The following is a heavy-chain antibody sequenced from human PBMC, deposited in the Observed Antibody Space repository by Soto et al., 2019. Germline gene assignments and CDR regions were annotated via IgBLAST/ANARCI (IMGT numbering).Heavy chain of an antibody. Sequence: EVQLVESGGGLVKPGGTLRLSCAASGFSFSSKTMNWVRQAPGTGLEWVSYISSSSSYIYYADSVKGRFTISRDNAKNSMYRQMNSLSVEDTAVYYWARDSSLDYWGQGTRVTVSS. CDR3: ARDSSLDY. CDR2: ISSSSSYI. J-gene: IGHJ4*02. V-gene: IGHV3-21*01. D-gene: IGHD2-2*01. CDR1: GFSFSSKT.